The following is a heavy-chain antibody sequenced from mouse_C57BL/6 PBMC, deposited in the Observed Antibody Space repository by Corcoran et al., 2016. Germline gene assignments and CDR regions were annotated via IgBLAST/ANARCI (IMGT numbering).Heavy chain of an antibody. CDR2: INPNNGGT. V-gene: IGHV1-26*01. J-gene: IGHJ3*01. CDR1: GYTLTDYY. D-gene: IGHD1-1*01. Sequence: EVQLQQSGPELVKPGASVKISCKASGYTLTDYYMNWVKQSHGKSLEWIGDINPNNGGTSYNQKFKGKATLTVDKSSSTAYMELRSLTSEDSAVYYCAYYYRFAYWGQGTLVTVSA. CDR3: AYYYRFAY.